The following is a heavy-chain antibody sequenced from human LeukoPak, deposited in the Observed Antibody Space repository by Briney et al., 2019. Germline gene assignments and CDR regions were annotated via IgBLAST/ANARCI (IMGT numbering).Heavy chain of an antibody. D-gene: IGHD3-10*01. CDR2: IYTSGST. CDR1: GGSISSYY. V-gene: IGHV4-4*07. CDR3: ARDLGEGPDSGYYDY. Sequence: SETLSLTCTVSGGSISSYYWSWIRQPAGKGLEWIGRIYTSGSTNYNPSLKSRVTMSVDTSKNQFSLKPSSVTAADTAVYYSARDLGEGPDSGYYDYWGQGTLVTVSS. J-gene: IGHJ4*02.